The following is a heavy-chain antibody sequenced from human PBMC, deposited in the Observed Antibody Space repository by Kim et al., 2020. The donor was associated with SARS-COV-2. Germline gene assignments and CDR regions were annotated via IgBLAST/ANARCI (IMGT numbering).Heavy chain of an antibody. Sequence: GGSLRLSCAASGFTLSSYDMHWVRQATGKGLEWVSAIGTAGDTYYPGSVKGRFTISRENAKNSLYLQMNSLRAGDTAVDYCAREAAAVPGYYYYGMDVWGQGPTVTVSS. CDR1: GFTLSSYD. CDR3: AREAAAVPGYYYYGMDV. CDR2: IGTAGDT. J-gene: IGHJ6*02. D-gene: IGHD6-13*01. V-gene: IGHV3-13*01.